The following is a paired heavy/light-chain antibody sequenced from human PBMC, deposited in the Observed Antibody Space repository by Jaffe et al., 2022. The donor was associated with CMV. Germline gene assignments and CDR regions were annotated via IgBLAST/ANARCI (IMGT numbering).Heavy chain of an antibody. Sequence: EVQLVESGGGLVQPGRSLRLSCTASGFTFGDYAMSWVRQAPGKGLEWVGFIRSKAYGGTTEYAASVKGRFTISRDDSKSIAYLQMNSLKTEDTAVYYCTRDLVAVVVPAAIKEGYYFDYWGQGTLVTVSS. CDR2: IRSKAYGGTT. CDR3: TRDLVAVVVPAAIKEGYYFDY. V-gene: IGHV3-49*04. CDR1: GFTFGDYA. J-gene: IGHJ4*02. D-gene: IGHD2-2*01.
Light chain of an antibody. CDR2: AAS. V-gene: IGKV1-9*01. J-gene: IGKJ5*01. Sequence: IQLTQSPSSLSASVGDRVTITCRASQGISSYLAWYQQKPGKAPKLLIYAASTLQSGVPSRFSGSGSGTDFTLTISSLQPEDFATYYCQQLNSYLITFGQGTRLEIK. CDR3: QQLNSYLIT. CDR1: QGISSY.